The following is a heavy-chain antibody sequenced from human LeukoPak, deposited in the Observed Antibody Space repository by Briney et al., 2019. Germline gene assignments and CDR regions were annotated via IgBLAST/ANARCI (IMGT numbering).Heavy chain of an antibody. J-gene: IGHJ6*03. CDR3: ARGEYSSSWHTYYYYYMDV. CDR1: GGSISGYY. D-gene: IGHD6-13*01. CDR2: IYTSGST. V-gene: IGHV4-4*08. Sequence: ASETLSLTCTVSGGSISGYYWSWIRQPPGKGLEWIGRIYTSGSTNYNPSLKSRVTISVDTSKNQFSLKLSSVTAADTAVYYCARGEYSSSWHTYYYYYMDVWGKGTTVTISS.